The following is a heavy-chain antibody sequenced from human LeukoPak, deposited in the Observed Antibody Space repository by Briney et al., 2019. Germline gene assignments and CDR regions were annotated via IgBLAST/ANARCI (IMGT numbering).Heavy chain of an antibody. CDR1: GFTFSSYS. CDR3: ARDLNELWFGELIAPYDY. CDR2: ISSSSYI. J-gene: IGHJ4*02. V-gene: IGHV3-21*01. D-gene: IGHD3-10*01. Sequence: PGGSLRLSCAASGFTFSSYSMNWVRQAPGKGLEWVSSISSSSYIYYADSVKGRFTISRDNAKNSLYLQMNSLRAEDTAVYYCARDLNELWFGELIAPYDYWGQGTLVAVSS.